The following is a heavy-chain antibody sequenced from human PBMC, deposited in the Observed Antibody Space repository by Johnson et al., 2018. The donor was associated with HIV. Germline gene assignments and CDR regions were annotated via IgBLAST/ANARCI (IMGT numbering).Heavy chain of an antibody. J-gene: IGHJ3*02. D-gene: IGHD3-16*01. CDR1: GFTVSSNY. Sequence: QVQLVESGGGLIQPGGSLRLSCAASGFTVSSNYMRWVRQAPGKGLEWVSYISSGGSTKYYADSVKGRFTISIDNAKNSLYLQMNSLRAEDTAVYYCAREGGLTGAFDIWGQGTMVTVSS. CDR3: AREGGLTGAFDI. CDR2: ISSGGSTK. V-gene: IGHV3-11*04.